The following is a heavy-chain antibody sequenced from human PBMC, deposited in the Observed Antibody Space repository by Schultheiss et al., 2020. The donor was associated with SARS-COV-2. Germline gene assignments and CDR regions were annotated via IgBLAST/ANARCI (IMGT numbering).Heavy chain of an antibody. D-gene: IGHD2-15*01. CDR3: ARDRGYCSGGSCYPYYMDV. J-gene: IGHJ6*03. Sequence: SETLSLTCTVSGGSISSYYWSWIRQPPGKGLEWIGYIYYSGSTNYNPSLKSRVTISVDTSKNQFSLKLSSVTAADTAVYYCARDRGYCSGGSCYPYYMDVWSQETTVTVSS. CDR1: GGSISSYY. CDR2: IYYSGST. V-gene: IGHV4-59*01.